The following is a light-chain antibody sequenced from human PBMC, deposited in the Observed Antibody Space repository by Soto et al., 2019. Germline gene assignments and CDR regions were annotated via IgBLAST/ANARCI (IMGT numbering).Light chain of an antibody. V-gene: IGLV1-40*01. CDR2: GDN. J-gene: IGLJ2*01. CDR1: SSHFGSNFD. CDR3: QSYDSRPI. Sequence: VLTDPPSVSGAPWHRVTICFTGSSSHFGSNFDVHWYQYVPGTAPRLLIYGDNNRPSGVPERFSGSKSGTSASLAITGLQAADEAEYFCQSYDSRPIFGGGTKVTVL.